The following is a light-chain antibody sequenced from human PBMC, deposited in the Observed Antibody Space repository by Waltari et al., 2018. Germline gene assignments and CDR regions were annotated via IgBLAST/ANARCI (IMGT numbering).Light chain of an antibody. Sequence: SYVLTQPPSVSVAPGETARITCGGNNIESKSVHWYRQRPGQAPIVVISYDNDRAAGIPEGFSGANAGNTATLTISRVEAGDEADYYCQVWDANTDPGVFGTGTEVTVL. CDR3: QVWDANTDPGV. CDR1: NIESKS. J-gene: IGLJ1*01. CDR2: YDN. V-gene: IGLV3-21*01.